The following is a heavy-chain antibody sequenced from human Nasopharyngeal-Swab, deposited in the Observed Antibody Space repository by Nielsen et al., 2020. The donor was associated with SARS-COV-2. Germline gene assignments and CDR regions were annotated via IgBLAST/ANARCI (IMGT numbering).Heavy chain of an antibody. CDR1: GFSLSTSGMW. J-gene: IGHJ5*02. CDR3: ARIRRQQLANGVGWFDP. CDR2: IDWDDDK. Sequence: SGPTLVKPTQTLTLTCTFSGFSLSTSGMWVSWIRQPPGKALEWLALIDWDDDKYYSTSLKTRLTISKDTSKNQVVLTMTNMDPVDTATYYCARIRRQQLANGVGWFDPWGQGTLVTVSS. V-gene: IGHV2-70*01. D-gene: IGHD6-13*01.